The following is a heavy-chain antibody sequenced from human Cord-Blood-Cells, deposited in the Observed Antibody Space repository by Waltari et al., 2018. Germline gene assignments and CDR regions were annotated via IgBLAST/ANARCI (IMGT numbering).Heavy chain of an antibody. CDR3: ASMYYDFWSGYYDAFDI. J-gene: IGHJ3*02. D-gene: IGHD3-3*01. CDR2: IYYSGST. V-gene: IGHV4-39*01. CDR1: GGSISSSSYY. Sequence: QLQLQESGPGLVKPSETLSLTCTVSGGSISSSSYYWGWIRQPPGKGLEWIGSIYYSGSTYYNPSRKSRVTISVDTSKNQFSLKLSSVTAADTAVYYCASMYYDFWSGYYDAFDIWGQGTMVTVSS.